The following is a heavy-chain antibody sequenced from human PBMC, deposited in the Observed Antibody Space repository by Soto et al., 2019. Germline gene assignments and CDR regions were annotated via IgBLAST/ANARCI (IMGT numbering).Heavy chain of an antibody. D-gene: IGHD3-16*01. CDR2: IKQDGTER. CDR1: GFSFTDYW. CDR3: ARDGVMHGLHFDL. J-gene: IGHJ4*02. Sequence: GGSLRLSCAASGFSFTDYWMNWVRQAPGKGLEWVASIKQDGTERSYVDSVKGRFTISRDNAKNSLYLQVHSLRAEDTAVYYCARDGVMHGLHFDLWGQGTLVTVSS. V-gene: IGHV3-7*01.